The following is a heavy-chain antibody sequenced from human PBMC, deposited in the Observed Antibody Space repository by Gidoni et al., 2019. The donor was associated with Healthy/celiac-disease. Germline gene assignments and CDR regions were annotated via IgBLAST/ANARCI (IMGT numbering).Heavy chain of an antibody. Sequence: VQMVQSGAGVKHPGPSVKVSCNASGGTFSRYSISWVRQAPGQGLEWMGGIIPIIGTANYEQKFQGRVTITADKSTRTAYMELSRLRSEDTAVYYCARDPDGAQYSSSWYGYWGQGTLVTVSS. J-gene: IGHJ4*02. CDR3: ARDPDGAQYSSSWYGY. V-gene: IGHV1-69*06. CDR2: IIPIIGTA. D-gene: IGHD6-13*01. CDR1: GGTFSRYS.